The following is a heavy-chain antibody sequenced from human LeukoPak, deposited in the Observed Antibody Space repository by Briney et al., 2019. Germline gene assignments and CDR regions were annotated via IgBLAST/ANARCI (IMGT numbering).Heavy chain of an antibody. Sequence: SETLSLTCTVSGGSFSSSVYYWGWIRQPPGKGLEWIGSIYYSGSTYYNPSLKSRVTISVDTSKNQFSLKLSSVTAADTAIYYCARPFNQWLAFDYWGQGTLVTVSS. CDR3: ARPFNQWLAFDY. CDR1: GGSFSSSVYY. V-gene: IGHV4-39*01. D-gene: IGHD6-19*01. J-gene: IGHJ4*02. CDR2: IYYSGST.